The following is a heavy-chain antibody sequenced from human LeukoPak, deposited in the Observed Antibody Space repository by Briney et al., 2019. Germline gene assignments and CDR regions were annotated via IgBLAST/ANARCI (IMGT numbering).Heavy chain of an antibody. Sequence: PGGSLRLSCAASGFTFSSYGMHWVRQAPGKGLEWVAVISYDGSNKYYADSVKGRFTISRDNAKNSLYLQMNSLRAEDTAVYYCARRGSSWVRYPFDYWGQGTLVTVSS. V-gene: IGHV3-30*03. CDR2: ISYDGSNK. J-gene: IGHJ4*02. CDR1: GFTFSSYG. D-gene: IGHD6-13*01. CDR3: ARRGSSWVRYPFDY.